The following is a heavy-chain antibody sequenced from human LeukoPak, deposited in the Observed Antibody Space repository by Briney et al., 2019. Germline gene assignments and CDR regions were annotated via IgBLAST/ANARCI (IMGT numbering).Heavy chain of an antibody. D-gene: IGHD3-16*01. V-gene: IGHV3-7*01. CDR3: ARDGGIIRFGGQDV. Sequence: SGGSLRLSCAASGFTFSDFWLSWVRQAPGKGLEWVANMNRDGSEKSYVDSMKGRITISRDNAKNSLYLQMNSLRVEDTAVYYCARDGGIIRFGGQDVWGQGTTVTVS. CDR2: MNRDGSEK. CDR1: GFTFSDFW. J-gene: IGHJ6*02.